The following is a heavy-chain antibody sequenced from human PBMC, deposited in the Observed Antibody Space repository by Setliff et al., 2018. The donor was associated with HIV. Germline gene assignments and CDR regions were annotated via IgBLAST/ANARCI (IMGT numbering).Heavy chain of an antibody. Sequence: SETLSLTCTVSGGFISTGGYSWSWIRQPPGKGLEWVGYIYHSGNTYYNPSLKSRVSISVDRYKNHFSLRLSPVTAADTAVDYCARGGSRGSWYWDYWGQGTLVTVSS. D-gene: IGHD6-13*01. J-gene: IGHJ4*02. V-gene: IGHV4-30-2*01. CDR2: IYHSGNT. CDR1: GGFISTGGYS. CDR3: ARGGSRGSWYWDY.